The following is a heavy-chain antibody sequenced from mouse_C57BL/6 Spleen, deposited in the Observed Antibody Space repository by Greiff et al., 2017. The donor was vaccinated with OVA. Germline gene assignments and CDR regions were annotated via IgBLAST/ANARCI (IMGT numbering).Heavy chain of an antibody. Sequence: EVQLVESGGGLVQPGGSMKLSCVASGFTFSNYWMNWVRQSPEKGLEWVAQIRLKSDNYATHYAESVKGRFTISRDDSKSSVYLQMNNVRAEDAGIYYCTGGGAMDYWGQGTSVTVSS. V-gene: IGHV6-3*01. J-gene: IGHJ4*01. CDR3: TGGGAMDY. CDR2: IRLKSDNYAT. CDR1: GFTFSNYW.